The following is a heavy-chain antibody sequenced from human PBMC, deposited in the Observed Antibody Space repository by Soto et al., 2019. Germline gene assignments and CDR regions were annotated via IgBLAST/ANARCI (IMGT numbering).Heavy chain of an antibody. CDR1: GGTFSSYT. J-gene: IGHJ6*03. Sequence: ASVKVSCKASGGTFSSYTISWVRQAPGQGLEWMGRIIPILGIANYAQKFQGRVTITADKSTSTAYMELSSLRSEDTAVYYFARDHRYCSSTSCYATYYYYYYMDVWGKGTTVTVSS. CDR2: IIPILGIA. V-gene: IGHV1-69*04. D-gene: IGHD2-2*01. CDR3: ARDHRYCSSTSCYATYYYYYYMDV.